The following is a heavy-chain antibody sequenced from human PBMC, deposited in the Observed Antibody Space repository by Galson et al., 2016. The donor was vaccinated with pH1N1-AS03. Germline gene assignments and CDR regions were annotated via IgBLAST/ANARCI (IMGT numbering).Heavy chain of an antibody. CDR2: ISWASADI. D-gene: IGHD2-21*01. Sequence: SLRLSCAASGFTPDASAMHWVRHAPGKGLEWVSGISWASADIAYADAVKGRFTISRDNAKKSLYLQLNSLRADDTALYYCVTDILPGGADVWGQGTTVTVSS. J-gene: IGHJ6*02. CDR3: VTDILPGGADV. CDR1: GFTPDASA. V-gene: IGHV3-9*02.